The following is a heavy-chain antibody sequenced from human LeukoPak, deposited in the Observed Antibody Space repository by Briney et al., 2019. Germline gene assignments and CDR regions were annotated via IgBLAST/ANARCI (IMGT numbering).Heavy chain of an antibody. CDR3: AVGDWAYYYGMDV. CDR2: IYYSGST. Sequence: PSETLSLTCTVSGDSISSYYWSWIRQPPGKGLEWLGYIYYSGSTNYNPSLKSRVTISVDTSKNQFSLKLSSVTAADTAVYYCAVGDWAYYYGMDVWGKGTTVTVSS. CDR1: GDSISSYY. J-gene: IGHJ6*04. D-gene: IGHD3-10*01. V-gene: IGHV4-59*01.